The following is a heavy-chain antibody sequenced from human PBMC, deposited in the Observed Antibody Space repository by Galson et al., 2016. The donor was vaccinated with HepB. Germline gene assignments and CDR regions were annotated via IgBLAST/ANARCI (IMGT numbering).Heavy chain of an antibody. CDR2: MDPNAGTT. D-gene: IGHD3-10*01. Sequence: SVKVSCKASGYPFGNYYMHWVRQAPGQGLEWMGIMDPNAGTTWYAQEFQGRVTVTRDTATSTVYMEVTSLTSEDTAVYYCARRGLTSDHWGQGTLVTVSS. V-gene: IGHV1-46*03. CDR1: GYPFGNYY. J-gene: IGHJ4*02. CDR3: ARRGLTSDH.